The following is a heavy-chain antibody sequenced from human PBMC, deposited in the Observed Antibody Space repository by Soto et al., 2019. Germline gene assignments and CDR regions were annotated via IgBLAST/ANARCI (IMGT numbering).Heavy chain of an antibody. D-gene: IGHD3-16*01. Sequence: PSETLSLTCAVSGGSISSGGYSWSWIRQPPGKGLEWIGYIYHSGSTYYNPSLKSRVTISVDTSKNQFSLKLSSVTAADTAVYYCARLGLQYGGGYFDYWGQGTLVTVSS. CDR3: ARLGLQYGGGYFDY. CDR2: IYHSGST. CDR1: GGSISSGGYS. J-gene: IGHJ4*02. V-gene: IGHV4-30-2*03.